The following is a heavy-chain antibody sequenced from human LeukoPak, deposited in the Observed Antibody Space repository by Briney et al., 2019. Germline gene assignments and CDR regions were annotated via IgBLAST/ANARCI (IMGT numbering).Heavy chain of an antibody. Sequence: PSETLSLTCTVSGGSISSYYWSWIRQPPGKGLEWISYIYYGGSTNYNPSLRSRVTISADASKNQFSLNLSSVTAADTAVYYCARHLNTDKVKAHFDYWGQGTLVTVSS. CDR1: GGSISSYY. D-gene: IGHD1/OR15-1a*01. J-gene: IGHJ4*02. V-gene: IGHV4-59*08. CDR2: IYYGGST. CDR3: ARHLNTDKVKAHFDY.